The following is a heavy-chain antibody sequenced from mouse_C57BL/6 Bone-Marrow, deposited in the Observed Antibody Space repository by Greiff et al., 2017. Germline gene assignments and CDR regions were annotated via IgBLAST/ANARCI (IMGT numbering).Heavy chain of an antibody. Sequence: VQLQESGPGLVAPSQSLSITCTVSGFSLTSYAISWVRQPPGKGLEWLGVIWTGGGTNYNSALKSSLSISKDNSKSQVFLKMNSLQTDDTARYYCDRKGEENLPLAMDYWGQGTSVTVSS. J-gene: IGHJ4*01. V-gene: IGHV2-9-1*01. CDR2: IWTGGGT. CDR3: DRKGEENLPLAMDY. CDR1: GFSLTSYA.